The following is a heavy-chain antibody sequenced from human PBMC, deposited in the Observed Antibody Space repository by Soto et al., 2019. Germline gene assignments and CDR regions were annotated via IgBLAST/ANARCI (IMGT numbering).Heavy chain of an antibody. CDR3: ARERDYYGSGSYQAPDY. V-gene: IGHV1-18*01. J-gene: IGHJ4*02. D-gene: IGHD3-10*01. CDR2: ISAYNGNA. Sequence: GASVKVSCKASGYTFTSYGISWVRQAPGQGLEWMGWISAYNGNANYAQKLQGRVTMTTDTSTSTAYMGLRSLRSDDTAVYYCARERDYYGSGSYQAPDYWGQGTLVTVPS. CDR1: GYTFTSYG.